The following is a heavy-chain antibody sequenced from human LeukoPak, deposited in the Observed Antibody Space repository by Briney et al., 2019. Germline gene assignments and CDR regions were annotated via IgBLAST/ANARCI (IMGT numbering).Heavy chain of an antibody. Sequence: GGSLRLSWGTSGSTLRSYAMSWSRQAPGKRLAWVPAITGSGGSTYYADSVKCRFTGSRDNSKNTLYLQMNSLRVEDTAVYYCAKDSTDLLWFGELSIGGMDVWGQGTTVTVSS. V-gene: IGHV3-23*01. CDR2: ITGSGGST. CDR3: AKDSTDLLWFGELSIGGMDV. CDR1: GSTLRSYA. D-gene: IGHD3-10*01. J-gene: IGHJ6*02.